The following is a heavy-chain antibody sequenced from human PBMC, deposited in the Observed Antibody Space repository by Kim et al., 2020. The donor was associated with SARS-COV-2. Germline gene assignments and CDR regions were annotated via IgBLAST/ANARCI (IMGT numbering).Heavy chain of an antibody. V-gene: IGHV1-2*02. CDR2: INPNSGGT. Sequence: ASVKVSCKASGYTFTCYYMHWVRQAPGQGLEWMGWINPNSGGTNYAQKFQGRVTMTRDTSISTAYMELSRLRSDDTAVYYCASETPQYDSGYPQYFDYWGQGTLVTVSS. J-gene: IGHJ4*02. D-gene: IGHD3-16*01. CDR3: ASETPQYDSGYPQYFDY. CDR1: GYTFTCYY.